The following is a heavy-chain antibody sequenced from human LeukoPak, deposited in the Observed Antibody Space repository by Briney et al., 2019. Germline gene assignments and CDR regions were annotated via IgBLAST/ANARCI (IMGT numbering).Heavy chain of an antibody. J-gene: IGHJ3*02. V-gene: IGHV1-8*03. Sequence: ASVKVSCKASGGTFSSYAISWVRQAAGQGLEWMGWMSPNSGYKGYGQRFQGRVTFTRNTPISTAYMELSSLRSEDTAVYFCARRTSSSPDAFDIWGQGTLVTVS. CDR1: GGTFSSYA. CDR3: ARRTSSSPDAFDI. CDR2: MSPNSGYK. D-gene: IGHD6-6*01.